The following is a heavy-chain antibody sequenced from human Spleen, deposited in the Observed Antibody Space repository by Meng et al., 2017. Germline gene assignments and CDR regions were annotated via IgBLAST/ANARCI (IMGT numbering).Heavy chain of an antibody. CDR2: ISGSGGST. Sequence: GESLKISCAASGFPFSGFAMSWVRQSPGKGLEWVSSISGSGGSTFFADSVKGRFTISRDNTKNSLYLEMNSLREEDTAFYFCAKDIRYGSASWACDSWGQGTLVTVSS. CDR1: GFPFSGFA. V-gene: IGHV3-23*01. J-gene: IGHJ4*02. D-gene: IGHD6-25*01. CDR3: AKDIRYGSASWACDS.